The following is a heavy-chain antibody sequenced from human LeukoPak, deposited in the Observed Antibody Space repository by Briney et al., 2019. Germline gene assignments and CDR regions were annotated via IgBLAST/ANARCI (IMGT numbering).Heavy chain of an antibody. Sequence: SETLSLTCTVSGGSISSGSYYWSWIRQPAGKGLEWIGRIYTSGSTNYNPSLKSRVTISVDTSKNQFSLKLSSVTAADTAVYYCARESVTPYYYYMDVWGKGTAVTVSS. CDR3: ARESVTPYYYYMDV. CDR2: IYTSGST. CDR1: GGSISSGSYY. V-gene: IGHV4-61*02. J-gene: IGHJ6*03. D-gene: IGHD4-23*01.